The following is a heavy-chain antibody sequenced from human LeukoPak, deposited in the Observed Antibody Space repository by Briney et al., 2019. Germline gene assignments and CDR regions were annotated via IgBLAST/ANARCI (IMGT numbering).Heavy chain of an antibody. CDR3: ARDMTTTGTDFAFDI. J-gene: IGHJ3*02. CDR2: INPNSGGT. V-gene: IGHV1-2*02. D-gene: IGHD1-1*01. CDR1: GYTFTGYY. Sequence: GASVKVSCKASGYTFTGYYMHWVRQAPGQGLEWMGCINPNSGGTNYAQKFQGRVTMTRDTSISTAYMELSRLRSDDTAVYYCARDMTTTGTDFAFDIWGQGTMVTVSS.